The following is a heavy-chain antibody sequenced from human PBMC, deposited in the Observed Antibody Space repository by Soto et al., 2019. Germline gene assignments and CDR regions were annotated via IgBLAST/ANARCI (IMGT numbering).Heavy chain of an antibody. CDR3: ARDFSGYYDSSGYYSFPGY. CDR2: ICCDGGCT. J-gene: IGHJ4*02. D-gene: IGHD3-22*01. V-gene: IGHV3-NL1*01. Sequence: GGSLRLSCAASGFTFSSYGMHWVRQAPGKGLEWVSVICCDGGCTYYADSVKGRFTISRDNSKNTLYLQMNSLRAEDTAVYYCARDFSGYYDSSGYYSFPGYWGQGTLVTVS. CDR1: GFTFSSYG.